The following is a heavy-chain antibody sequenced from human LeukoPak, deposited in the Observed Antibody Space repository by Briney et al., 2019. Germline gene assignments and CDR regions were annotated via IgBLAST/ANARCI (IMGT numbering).Heavy chain of an antibody. CDR3: VRHRSGQAWLDP. CDR1: GDSVTSSSYC. CDR2: IYYSGSS. Sequence: SETLSLTCTVAGDSVTSSSYCWGWIRQPPGKGLEWIGCIYYSGSSYYNSSLNSRVIISVDTSKNEFSLRLKSVTATDTALYYCVRHRSGQAWLDPWGQGTLVTVSS. D-gene: IGHD1-26*01. V-gene: IGHV4-39*01. J-gene: IGHJ5*02.